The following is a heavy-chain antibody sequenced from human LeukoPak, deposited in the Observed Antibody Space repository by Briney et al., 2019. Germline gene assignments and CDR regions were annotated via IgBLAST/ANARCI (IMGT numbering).Heavy chain of an antibody. D-gene: IGHD3-16*01. Sequence: GGSLRLSCAASGFTVSSNYMSWVRQAPGKGLEWVSVIYSGGSTYYADSVKGRFTISRDNSKNTLYLQMNSLRAEDTAVYYCAKLSGGEPRDYWGQGTLVTVSS. CDR3: AKLSGGEPRDY. CDR2: IYSGGST. V-gene: IGHV3-66*04. J-gene: IGHJ4*02. CDR1: GFTVSSNY.